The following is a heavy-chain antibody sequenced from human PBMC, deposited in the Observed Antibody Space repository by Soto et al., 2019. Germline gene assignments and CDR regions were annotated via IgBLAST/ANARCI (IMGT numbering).Heavy chain of an antibody. CDR3: ARDFHYGGNPVTDLDWGDI. Sequence: GASVKFSCKASGYTFTSYAMHWVRQAPGQRLGWMGWINAGNGNTKYSQKFQGRVTITRDTSASTAYMELSSLRSEDTAVYYCARDFHYGGNPVTDLDWGDIWGQGTMVTVSS. CDR1: GYTFTSYA. V-gene: IGHV1-3*01. D-gene: IGHD4-17*01. J-gene: IGHJ3*02. CDR2: INAGNGNT.